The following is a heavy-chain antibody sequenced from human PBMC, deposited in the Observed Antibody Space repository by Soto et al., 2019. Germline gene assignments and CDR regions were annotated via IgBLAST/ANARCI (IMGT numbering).Heavy chain of an antibody. CDR2: ISAHNGNT. Sequence: QVQLVQSGAEVKKPGASVKVSCKASGYTFTSYGISWVRQAPGQGLEWMGWISAHNGNTKYAQKLQGRVTTTTDTSTSTAPMERRSMRSEAAAVYYCARELSYGLGGYWGQGTLVTVSS. V-gene: IGHV1-18*01. CDR1: GYTFTSYG. D-gene: IGHD5-18*01. J-gene: IGHJ4*02. CDR3: ARELSYGLGGY.